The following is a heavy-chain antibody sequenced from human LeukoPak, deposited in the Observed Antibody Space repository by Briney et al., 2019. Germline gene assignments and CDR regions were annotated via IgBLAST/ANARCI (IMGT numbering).Heavy chain of an antibody. CDR3: ARRGAVADHFDY. CDR2: IIPIFGTA. CDR1: GGTFSSYA. J-gene: IGHJ4*02. D-gene: IGHD6-19*01. V-gene: IGHV1-69*05. Sequence: SVKVSCKASGGTFSSYAISWVRQAPGQGLEWMGGIIPIFGTANYAQKLQGRVTMTTDTSTSTAYMELRSLRSDDTAVYYCARRGAVADHFDYWGQGTLVTVSS.